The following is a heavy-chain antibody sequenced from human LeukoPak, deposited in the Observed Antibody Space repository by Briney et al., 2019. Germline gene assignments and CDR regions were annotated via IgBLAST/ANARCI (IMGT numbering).Heavy chain of an antibody. V-gene: IGHV3-66*01. CDR2: IYSDGTT. CDR1: GLTVSNNC. J-gene: IGHJ5*02. CDR3: ARDKDA. Sequence: PGGSLRLSCVVSGLTVSNNCVSWVRQAPGKGLEWVSVIYSDGTTRNADSVKGRFTISRDNSKNTVYLQMDSLRAEDTAVYYCARDKDAWGQGTLVTVSS.